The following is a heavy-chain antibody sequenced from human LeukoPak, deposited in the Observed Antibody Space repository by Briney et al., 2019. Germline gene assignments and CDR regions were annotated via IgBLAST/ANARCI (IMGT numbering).Heavy chain of an antibody. Sequence: PSETLSLTCTVSGYSISSGYYWGWIRQPPGKGLEWIGTIYHSGSTYYNPSLKSRVTMSVDTSKNQFPLNLSSVTAADTALYYCARHTGGYTYGLVYWGQGTLVTVSS. CDR2: IYHSGST. V-gene: IGHV4-38-2*02. CDR3: ARHTGGYTYGLVY. J-gene: IGHJ4*02. D-gene: IGHD5-18*01. CDR1: GYSISSGYY.